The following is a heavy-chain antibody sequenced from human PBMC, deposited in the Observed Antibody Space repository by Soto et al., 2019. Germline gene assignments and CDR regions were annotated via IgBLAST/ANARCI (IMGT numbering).Heavy chain of an antibody. V-gene: IGHV5-51*01. Sequence: PGESLKISCKGSGYSFTSYWIGWVRQMPGKGLEWMGIIYPGDSDTRYSPSFQGQVTISADKSISTAYLQWSSPKASDTAMYYCARQPYYYDSSGYYGYVFDIWGQGTMVTVSS. D-gene: IGHD3-22*01. CDR1: GYSFTSYW. CDR2: IYPGDSDT. J-gene: IGHJ3*02. CDR3: ARQPYYYDSSGYYGYVFDI.